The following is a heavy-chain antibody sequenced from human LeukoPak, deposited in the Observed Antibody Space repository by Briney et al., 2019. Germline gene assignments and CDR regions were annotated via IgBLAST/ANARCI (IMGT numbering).Heavy chain of an antibody. CDR2: IYSGGST. J-gene: IGHJ4*02. CDR3: TKGGRFGVREVYFDY. V-gene: IGHV3-53*01. CDR1: GFTVSSNY. D-gene: IGHD3-16*01. Sequence: PGGSLRLSCAASGFTVSSNYMSWVRQAPGKGLEWVSVIYSGGSTYYADSVKGRFTISRDNAKNSLYLQMNSLRAEDTAIYYCTKGGRFGVREVYFDYWGQGALVTVFS.